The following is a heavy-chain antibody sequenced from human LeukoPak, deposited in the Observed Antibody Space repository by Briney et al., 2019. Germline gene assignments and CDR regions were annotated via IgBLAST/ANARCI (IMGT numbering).Heavy chain of an antibody. CDR1: GGTFSSYA. V-gene: IGHV1-69*13. D-gene: IGHD2-21*01. CDR3: ARDLNAIRDYYGMDV. CDR2: IIPIFGTA. J-gene: IGHJ6*02. Sequence: EASVKVSFKASGGTFSSYAISWVRQAPGQGLEWMGGIIPIFGTANYARKFQGRVTITADESTSTAYMELSSLRSEDTAVYYCARDLNAIRDYYGMDVWGQGTTVTVSS.